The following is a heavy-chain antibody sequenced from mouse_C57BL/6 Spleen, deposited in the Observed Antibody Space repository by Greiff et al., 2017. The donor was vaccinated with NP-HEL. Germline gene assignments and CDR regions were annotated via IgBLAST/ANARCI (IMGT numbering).Heavy chain of an antibody. Sequence: QVQLQQPGAELVKPGASVKMSCKASGYTFTSYWITWVKQRPGQGLEWIGDIYPGSGSTNYNEKFKSKATLTVDTSSSTAYMQLSSLTSEDSAVYYCARGTAQASPGAYWGQGTLVTVSA. CDR1: GYTFTSYW. J-gene: IGHJ3*01. CDR3: ARGTAQASPGAY. D-gene: IGHD3-2*02. CDR2: IYPGSGST. V-gene: IGHV1-55*01.